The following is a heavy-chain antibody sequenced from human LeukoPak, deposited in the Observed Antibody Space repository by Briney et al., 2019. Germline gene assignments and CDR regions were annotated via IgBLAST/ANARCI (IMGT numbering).Heavy chain of an antibody. CDR1: GFTFRSYA. V-gene: IGHV3-23*01. D-gene: IGHD5-12*01. CDR3: ATVPRSGYYYFDY. J-gene: IGHJ4*02. Sequence: GGSLRLSCAASGFTFRSYAMTWVRQAPGRGLAWVSFISGSGGSTYYADSVKGRFTISKDKSRNTLFLQMNSLRAEDTAVYYCATVPRSGYYYFDYWGQGTLVTVSS. CDR2: ISGSGGST.